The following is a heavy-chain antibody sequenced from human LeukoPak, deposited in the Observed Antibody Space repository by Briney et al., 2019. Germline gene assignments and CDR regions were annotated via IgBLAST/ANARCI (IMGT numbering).Heavy chain of an antibody. Sequence: GGSQRLSCAASGFTFSNYWMSWVRQAPGKGLEWVAHIKPDGSEKNYVDSVKGRFTLFRDDAKNSVYLQMNSLRVEDTAVYYCARDSGSGGPWGQGTPVTVSS. V-gene: IGHV3-7*01. CDR3: ARDSGSGGP. CDR2: IKPDGSEK. CDR1: GFTFSNYW. J-gene: IGHJ5*02. D-gene: IGHD6-19*01.